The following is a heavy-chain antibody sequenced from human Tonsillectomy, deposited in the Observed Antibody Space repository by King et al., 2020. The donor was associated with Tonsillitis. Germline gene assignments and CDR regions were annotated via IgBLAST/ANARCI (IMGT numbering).Heavy chain of an antibody. V-gene: IGHV3-74*01. CDR2: INSDGSST. CDR3: ARAPGYCSSTSCYNNWFDP. CDR1: GFTFSSYW. Sequence: VQLVESGGGLVQPGGSLRLSCAASGFTFSSYWMHWIRQAPGKGLVWVSRINSDGSSTSYADSVKGRFTISRDNAKNTLYLQMNSLRAEDTAVYYCARAPGYCSSTSCYNNWFDPWGQGTLVTVSS. D-gene: IGHD2-2*01. J-gene: IGHJ5*02.